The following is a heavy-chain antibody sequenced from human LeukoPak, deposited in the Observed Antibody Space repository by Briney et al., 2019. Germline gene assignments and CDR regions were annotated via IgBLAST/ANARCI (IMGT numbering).Heavy chain of an antibody. V-gene: IGHV3-30*18. Sequence: GRSLRLSCAASGFTFSSYGMHWVRQAPGKGLEWVVVISYDGSNKYYADSVKGRFTTSRDNSKNTLYLQMNSLRAEDTAVYYCANDEQWLVRIGDYWGQGTLVTVPS. D-gene: IGHD6-19*01. J-gene: IGHJ4*02. CDR3: ANDEQWLVRIGDY. CDR1: GFTFSSYG. CDR2: ISYDGSNK.